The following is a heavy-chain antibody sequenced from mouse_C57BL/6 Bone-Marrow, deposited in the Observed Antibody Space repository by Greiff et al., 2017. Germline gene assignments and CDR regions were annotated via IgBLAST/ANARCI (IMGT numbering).Heavy chain of an antibody. Sequence: EVMLVESGGGLVQPGGSLKLSCAASGFTFSDYGMAWVRQAPRKGPEWVAFISNLAYSIYYADTVTGRFTISRENAKNTLYLEMSSLRSEDTAMYYWARPNYYYVRGGAMDYWGQGTSVTVSS. CDR2: ISNLAYSI. CDR3: ARPNYYYVRGGAMDY. CDR1: GFTFSDYG. J-gene: IGHJ4*01. V-gene: IGHV5-15*01. D-gene: IGHD1-1*01.